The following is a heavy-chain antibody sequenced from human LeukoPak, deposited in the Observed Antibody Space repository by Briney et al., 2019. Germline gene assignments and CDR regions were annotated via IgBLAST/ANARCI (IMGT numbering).Heavy chain of an antibody. CDR1: GYTFTSYD. Sequence: SVKVSCKASGYTFTSYDISWVRQAPGQGLEWMGRIIPILGIANYAQKFQGRVTITADKSTSTAYMELSSLRSEDTAVYYCARDRSAGPFDYWGQGTLVTVSS. CDR3: ARDRSAGPFDY. V-gene: IGHV1-69*04. D-gene: IGHD3-10*01. J-gene: IGHJ4*02. CDR2: IIPILGIA.